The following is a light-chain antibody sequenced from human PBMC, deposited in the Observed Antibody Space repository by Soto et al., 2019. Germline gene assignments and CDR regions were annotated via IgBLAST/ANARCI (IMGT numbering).Light chain of an antibody. CDR1: QSISSW. CDR3: QQYKSYSQT. Sequence: DIQMTQSPSTLSASVGDRVTITCRASQSISSWLAWYQQKPGKAPKLLIYKASSLESGVPSRFSGSGSGTEFTLTIISLQPDDFATYYCQQYKSYSQTFGQGTKVEIK. J-gene: IGKJ1*01. CDR2: KAS. V-gene: IGKV1-5*03.